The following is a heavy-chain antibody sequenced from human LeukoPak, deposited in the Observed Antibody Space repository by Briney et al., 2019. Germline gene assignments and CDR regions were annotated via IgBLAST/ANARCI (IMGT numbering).Heavy chain of an antibody. CDR1: GGSLTSGDYY. V-gene: IGHV4-31*01. J-gene: IGHJ6*03. CDR2: IFVGRST. Sequence: PQTLSLTCTLSGGSLTSGDYYWSWIRQHPEKGLEWIGNIFVGRSTYYSPSRKSPVTMSADPSKNSFSLKLSSVTAADTAVYCCARDNGHYDSASAFRPYYYYMDVWGKGTTVTVSS. D-gene: IGHD3-10*01. CDR3: ARDNGHYDSASAFRPYYYYMDV.